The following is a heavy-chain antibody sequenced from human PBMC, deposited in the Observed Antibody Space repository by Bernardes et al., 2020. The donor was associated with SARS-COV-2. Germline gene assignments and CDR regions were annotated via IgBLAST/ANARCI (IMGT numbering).Heavy chain of an antibody. J-gene: IGHJ4*02. V-gene: IGHV3-11*01. D-gene: IGHD2-8*01. CDR1: GFSFRDYY. Sequence: GGSLRLSCVASGFSFRDYYMSWIRQIPGKGLEWLALISRSDRRGESSESYADSVKGRFTISRDNAMNSLFLQMNSLSAADSAVYYCAREDMNTNSFDYWGQGTPVTVSS. CDR2: ISRSDRRGESSE. CDR3: AREDMNTNSFDY.